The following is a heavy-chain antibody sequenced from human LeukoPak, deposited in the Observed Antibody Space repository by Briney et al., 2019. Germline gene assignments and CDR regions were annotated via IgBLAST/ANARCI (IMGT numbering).Heavy chain of an antibody. V-gene: IGHV4-39*01. CDR3: ARNRYYYGSGIYGVPNWFDP. CDR2: IDYSAST. J-gene: IGHJ5*02. D-gene: IGHD3-10*01. CDR1: YVSIRSNSYY. Sequence: SSTMSPTSTVAYVSIRSNSYYWGWIPETPGKGLHWTGPIDYSASTYYNPSLRSRVTISVATSKHQFSLKLRSVTAADTAVYYCARNRYYYGSGIYGVPNWFDPWGQGTLVTVSS.